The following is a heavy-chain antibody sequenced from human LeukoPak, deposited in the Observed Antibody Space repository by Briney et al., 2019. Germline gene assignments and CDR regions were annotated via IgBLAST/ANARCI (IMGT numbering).Heavy chain of an antibody. V-gene: IGHV3-30*02. J-gene: IGHJ4*02. Sequence: GGSLRLSCAASGFTFSSYGMHWVRQAPGKGLEWVALIWYDGSNKYYADSVKGRFTISRDNSKNTLSLQVSSLRTEDTAVYYCAKDRYSYAFEYSDSWGQGTLVTVSS. CDR1: GFTFSSYG. CDR3: AKDRYSYAFEYSDS. D-gene: IGHD5-18*01. CDR2: IWYDGSNK.